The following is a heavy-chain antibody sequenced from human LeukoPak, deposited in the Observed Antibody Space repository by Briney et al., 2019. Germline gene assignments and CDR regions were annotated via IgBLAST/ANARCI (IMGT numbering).Heavy chain of an antibody. Sequence: SETLSLTCTVSGGSISGYYWSWIRQPPGKGLEWIGYIYYSGSTKYNPSLKSRVTISVDTSKNQFSLKLSSVTAADTAVYYCARDITDSSGPGWFDPWGQGTLVTVSS. V-gene: IGHV4-59*01. J-gene: IGHJ5*02. CDR1: GGSISGYY. CDR2: IYYSGST. D-gene: IGHD3-22*01. CDR3: ARDITDSSGPGWFDP.